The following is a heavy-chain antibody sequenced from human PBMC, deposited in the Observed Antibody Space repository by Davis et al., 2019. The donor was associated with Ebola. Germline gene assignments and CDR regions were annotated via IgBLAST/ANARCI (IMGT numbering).Heavy chain of an antibody. D-gene: IGHD3-22*01. CDR3: AKVRIVVVWWDAFDI. Sequence: GGSLRLSCAASGFTFSSYGMHWVRQAPGKGLEWVAVISYDGSNKYYADSVKGRFTISRDNSKNTLYLQMNSLRAEDTAVYYCAKVRIVVVWWDAFDIWGQGTMVTVSS. V-gene: IGHV3-30*18. CDR1: GFTFSSYG. J-gene: IGHJ3*02. CDR2: ISYDGSNK.